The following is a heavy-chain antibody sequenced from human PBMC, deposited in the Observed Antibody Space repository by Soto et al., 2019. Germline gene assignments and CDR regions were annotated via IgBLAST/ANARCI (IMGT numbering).Heavy chain of an antibody. Sequence: ASVKVSCKASGGTFSSYAISWVRQAPGQGLEWMGWISAYNGNTNYAQKLQGRVTMTTDTSTSTAYMELRSLRSDDTAVYYCARDLHGDPCYWGQGTLVTVSS. V-gene: IGHV1-18*01. J-gene: IGHJ4*02. D-gene: IGHD4-17*01. CDR3: ARDLHGDPCY. CDR1: GGTFSSYA. CDR2: ISAYNGNT.